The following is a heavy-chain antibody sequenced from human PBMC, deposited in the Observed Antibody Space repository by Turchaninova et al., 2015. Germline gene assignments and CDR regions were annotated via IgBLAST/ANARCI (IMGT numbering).Heavy chain of an antibody. J-gene: IGHJ1*01. CDR2: IRSSRSTI. CDR3: ARDKTANQDFQH. V-gene: IGHV3-48*02. CDR1: GFTFSNYS. Sequence: EVLLVESGGGLVQPGGSLRLSCAASGFTFSNYSMNWVRQAPGKGLEWVSYIRSSRSTIYYADSVKGRFTISRDNAKNTLCLQMNSLRDEDTAVYYCARDKTANQDFQHWGQGTLVTVSS.